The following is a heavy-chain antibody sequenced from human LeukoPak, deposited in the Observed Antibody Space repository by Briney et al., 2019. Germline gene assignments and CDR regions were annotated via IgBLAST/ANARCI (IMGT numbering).Heavy chain of an antibody. CDR1: GGSISSGGYY. CDR3: AEATGEAAAARH. D-gene: IGHD6-25*01. CDR2: IYYSGST. J-gene: IGHJ1*01. V-gene: IGHV4-31*03. Sequence: SETLSLTCTVSGGSISSGGYYWSWIRQHPGKGLEWIGYIYYSGSTYYNPSLKSRVTISVDTSKNQFSLKLSSVTAADTAVYYCAEATGEAAAARHWGPGTLVTVSS.